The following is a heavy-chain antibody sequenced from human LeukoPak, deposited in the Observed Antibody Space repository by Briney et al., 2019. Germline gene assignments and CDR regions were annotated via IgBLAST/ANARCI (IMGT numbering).Heavy chain of an antibody. CDR3: ARDRDYYDSSGYLRFDP. CDR1: GGTFSSYA. D-gene: IGHD3-22*01. J-gene: IGHJ5*02. Sequence: ASVKVSCKASGGTFSSYAISWVRQAPGQGLEWMGGIIPIFGTANYAQKFQGRVTITADESTSTAYMELSSLRSEDTAVYYCARDRDYYDSSGYLRFDPWGQGTLVTVSS. V-gene: IGHV1-69*13. CDR2: IIPIFGTA.